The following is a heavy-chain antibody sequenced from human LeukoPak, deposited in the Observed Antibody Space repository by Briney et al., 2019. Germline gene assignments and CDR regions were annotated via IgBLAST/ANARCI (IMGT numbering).Heavy chain of an antibody. CDR1: GYTFTGYD. Sequence: ASVKVSCKASGYTFTGYDMHWVRQAPGQGLEWMGWINPNSGGTNYAQKFQGRVTMTRDTSISTAYMELSRLRPDDTAVYYCARDRGTIRGPTRGVDPWGQGTLVTVSS. CDR2: INPNSGGT. J-gene: IGHJ5*02. CDR3: ARDRGTIRGPTRGVDP. D-gene: IGHD2-8*01. V-gene: IGHV1-2*02.